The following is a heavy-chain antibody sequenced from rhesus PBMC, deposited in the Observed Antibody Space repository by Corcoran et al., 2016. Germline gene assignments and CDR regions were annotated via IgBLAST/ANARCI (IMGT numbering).Heavy chain of an antibody. CDR2: IYGGSRST. V-gene: IGHV4-65*01. Sequence: QVQLQESGPGLVKPSETKSLTCAVSGGSISSSTWWSRIRQCQGRGMEWVGYIYGGSRSTSSNPSLKSRVTISTDTSKNQFSLKLSSVTAADTAVYYCARHLYESGYFLWGQGVLVTVSS. CDR1: GGSISSSTW. CDR3: ARHLYESGYFL. J-gene: IGHJ4*01. D-gene: IGHD3-28*01.